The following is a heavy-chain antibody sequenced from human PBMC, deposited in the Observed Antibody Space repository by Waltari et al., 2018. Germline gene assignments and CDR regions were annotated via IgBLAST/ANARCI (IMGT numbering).Heavy chain of an antibody. CDR2: IRYDGSNK. CDR1: GLPFIRYG. D-gene: IGHD3-3*01. CDR3: AKDGKDDFWSGSRSLGFDY. V-gene: IGHV3-30*02. J-gene: IGHJ4*02. Sequence: QVQLVESGGGVVQPGGSLRLSCAASGLPFIRYGMPWVRHAPVKGLEWVAFIRYDGSNKYYADSVKGRFTISRDNSKNTLYLQMNSLRAEDTAVYYCAKDGKDDFWSGSRSLGFDYWGQGTLVTVSS.